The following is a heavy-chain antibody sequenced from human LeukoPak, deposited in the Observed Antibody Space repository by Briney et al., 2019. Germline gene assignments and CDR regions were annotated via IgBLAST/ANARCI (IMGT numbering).Heavy chain of an antibody. Sequence: GRSLRLSCAASGFTFSSYGMHWVRQAPGKGLEWVAVIWYDGSNKYYADSVEGRFTISRDNSKNTLYLQMNSLRAEDTAVYYCARDKRTVVVIRDYYFDYWGQGTLVTVSS. CDR2: IWYDGSNK. D-gene: IGHD3-22*01. CDR3: ARDKRTVVVIRDYYFDY. CDR1: GFTFSSYG. V-gene: IGHV3-33*01. J-gene: IGHJ4*02.